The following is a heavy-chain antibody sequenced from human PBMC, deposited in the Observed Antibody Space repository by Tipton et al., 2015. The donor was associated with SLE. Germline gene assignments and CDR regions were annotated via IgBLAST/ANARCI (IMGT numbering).Heavy chain of an antibody. CDR2: IYHSGST. CDR3: ARISTTCCYYFDS. Sequence: TLSLTCSISGGSISSSSWWSWVRQPPGKGLEWIGEIYHSGSTNYNPSLKSRVTMSVDRSKNHFSLKLNSVTAADTAVYYCARISTTCCYYFDSWGQGTLVSVSS. CDR1: GGSISSSSW. D-gene: IGHD2-2*01. J-gene: IGHJ4*02. V-gene: IGHV4-4*02.